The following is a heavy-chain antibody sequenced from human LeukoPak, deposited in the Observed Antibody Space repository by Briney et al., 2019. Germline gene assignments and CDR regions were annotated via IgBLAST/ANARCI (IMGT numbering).Heavy chain of an antibody. V-gene: IGHV3-20*04. Sequence: GGSLRLSCAASGFTFDDYGMSWVRQVPGKGLEWVSGINWNGGSTCYADSVKGRFTISRDNAKNPLYLQMNSLRAEDTALYYCARQSGGGFLGDFDYWGQGTLVTVSS. CDR3: ARQSGGGFLGDFDY. CDR1: GFTFDDYG. D-gene: IGHD3-3*01. CDR2: INWNGGST. J-gene: IGHJ4*02.